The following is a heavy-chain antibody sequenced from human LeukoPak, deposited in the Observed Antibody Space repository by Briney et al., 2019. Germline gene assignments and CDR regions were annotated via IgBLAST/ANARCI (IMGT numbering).Heavy chain of an antibody. CDR2: IYYSGST. CDR3: ARDLWSYGIDY. D-gene: IGHD5-18*01. J-gene: IGHJ4*02. Sequence: PSETLSLTCTVSGGSISSYYWSWIRQPPGKGLEWIGYIYYSGSTNYNPSLKSRVTISVDTSKNQFSLKLSSVTAADTAVYYCARDLWSYGIDYWGQGTLVTVSS. CDR1: GGSISSYY. V-gene: IGHV4-59*01.